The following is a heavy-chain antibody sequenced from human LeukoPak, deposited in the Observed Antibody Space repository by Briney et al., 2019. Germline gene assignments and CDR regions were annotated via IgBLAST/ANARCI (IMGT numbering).Heavy chain of an antibody. J-gene: IGHJ4*02. CDR3: ARSGELAAAGTRPLIPHY. CDR2: ISAIFGTA. D-gene: IGHD6-13*01. Sequence: ASVKVSRKASGDTFISYGISWVRQAPGQGLEWMGWISAIFGTANYAQKFQGRVTITTDESTSTAYMELSSLRSEDTAVYYCARSGELAAAGTRPLIPHYWGQGTLVTVSS. CDR1: GDTFISYG. V-gene: IGHV1-69*05.